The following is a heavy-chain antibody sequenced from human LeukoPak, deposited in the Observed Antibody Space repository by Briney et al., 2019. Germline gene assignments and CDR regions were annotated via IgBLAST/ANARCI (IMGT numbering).Heavy chain of an antibody. J-gene: IGHJ4*02. Sequence: ASVKVSCKASGYTFTSYDINWVRQATGQGLEWMGWMNPNSGNTNYAQKLQGRVTMTTDTSTSTAYMELRSLRSDDTAVYYCARSTWFGELLPFDYWGQGTLVTVSS. CDR2: MNPNSGNT. CDR3: ARSTWFGELLPFDY. D-gene: IGHD3-10*01. CDR1: GYTFTSYD. V-gene: IGHV1-18*01.